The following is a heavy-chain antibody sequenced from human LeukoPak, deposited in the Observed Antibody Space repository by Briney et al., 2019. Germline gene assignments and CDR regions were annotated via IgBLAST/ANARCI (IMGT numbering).Heavy chain of an antibody. Sequence: PSETLCLTCTVSGGSIISSSYCWGWIRQPPGKWLEWIGSIYYSGSTYYNPSLKSRVTISVDTSKNQFSLKLSSVTATDTAVYYCARQKRNYLGAFDIWGQGTMVTVSS. J-gene: IGHJ3*02. V-gene: IGHV4-39*01. CDR1: GGSIISSSYC. CDR3: ARQKRNYLGAFDI. D-gene: IGHD3-10*01. CDR2: IYYSGST.